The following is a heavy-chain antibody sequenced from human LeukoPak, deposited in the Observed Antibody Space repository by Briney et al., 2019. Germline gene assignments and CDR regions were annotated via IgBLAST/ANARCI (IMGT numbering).Heavy chain of an antibody. V-gene: IGHV4-39*01. CDR3: ARLPNLAFDI. CDR2: IYYSGST. Sequence: KPSETLSLTCTVSGGSISSSSYYWGWIRQPPGKGLEWIGSIYYSGSTYYNPSLKSRVTISVDTSKNQFSLKLSSVTAADTAVYYCARLPNLAFDIWGQGTMVTVSS. CDR1: GGSISSSSYY. D-gene: IGHD5-24*01. J-gene: IGHJ3*02.